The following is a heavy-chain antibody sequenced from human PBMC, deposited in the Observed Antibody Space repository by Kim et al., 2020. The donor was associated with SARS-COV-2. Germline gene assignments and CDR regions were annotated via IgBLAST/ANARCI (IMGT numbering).Heavy chain of an antibody. D-gene: IGHD6-19*01. CDR1: GGTFSSYA. CDR3: ARDRSSGCHSY. CDR2: IIPILGIA. Sequence: SVNVSCKASGGTFSSYAISWVRQAPGQGLEWMGRIIPILGIANYAQKFQGRVTITADKSTSTAYMELSSLRSEDTAVYYCARDRSSGCHSYWGQGTLVTVSS. J-gene: IGHJ4*02. V-gene: IGHV1-69*04.